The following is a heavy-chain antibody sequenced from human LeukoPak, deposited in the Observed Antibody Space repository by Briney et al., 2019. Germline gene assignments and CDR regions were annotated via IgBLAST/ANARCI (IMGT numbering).Heavy chain of an antibody. V-gene: IGHV3-74*01. Sequence: GGSLRLSCAASGFTFSNYWMHWVRQAPGKGLVWVSRISSDESITSYADSVKGRFTISRDNANNSLYLQMNSLRAEDTAVYYCARPSGPLYCGGDCYSENWFDPWGQGTLVTVFS. CDR2: ISSDESIT. D-gene: IGHD2-21*01. CDR3: ARPSGPLYCGGDCYSENWFDP. CDR1: GFTFSNYW. J-gene: IGHJ5*02.